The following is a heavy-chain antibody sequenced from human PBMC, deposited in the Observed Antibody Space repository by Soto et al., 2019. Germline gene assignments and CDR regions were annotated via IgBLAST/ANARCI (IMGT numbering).Heavy chain of an antibody. CDR3: ARVTMAYFDY. J-gene: IGHJ4*02. CDR2: IYSGGRN. V-gene: IGHV4-4*07. CDR1: GGSISSFY. Sequence: PSETLSLTCTVSGGSISSFYWRWIRQPAGKGLEWIGRIYSGGRNNYNPSLKSRVTMSVDTSKNQFSLKLSSVTAADTAVYYCARVTMAYFDYWGQGTLVTVSS.